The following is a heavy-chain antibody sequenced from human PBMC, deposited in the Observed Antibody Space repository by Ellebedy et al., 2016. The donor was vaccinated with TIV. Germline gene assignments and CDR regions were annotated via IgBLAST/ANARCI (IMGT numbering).Heavy chain of an antibody. CDR1: GYTFNKYG. Sequence: ASVKVSCKASGYTFNKYGITWVRQAPGQGLEWMGWISAYNGNTNYARKLQGRVTMTTDTSTSTAYMELTSLRSDDTAVYYCARDRASMTMILVEFYYYAMDVWGQGTTVIVSS. V-gene: IGHV1-18*01. CDR3: ARDRASMTMILVEFYYYAMDV. J-gene: IGHJ6*02. D-gene: IGHD3-22*01. CDR2: ISAYNGNT.